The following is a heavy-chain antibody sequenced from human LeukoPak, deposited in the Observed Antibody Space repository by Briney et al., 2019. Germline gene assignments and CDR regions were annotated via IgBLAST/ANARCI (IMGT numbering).Heavy chain of an antibody. CDR2: IYYSGST. D-gene: IGHD6-6*01. V-gene: IGHV4-39*01. Sequence: SSETLSLTCTVSGGSISSSSYYWGWIRQPPGKGLEWIGSIYYSGSTYYNPSLKSRVTISVDTSKNQFSLKLSSVTAADTAVYYCARRGRQLVRYFDYWGQGTLVTVSS. J-gene: IGHJ4*02. CDR3: ARRGRQLVRYFDY. CDR1: GGSISSSSYY.